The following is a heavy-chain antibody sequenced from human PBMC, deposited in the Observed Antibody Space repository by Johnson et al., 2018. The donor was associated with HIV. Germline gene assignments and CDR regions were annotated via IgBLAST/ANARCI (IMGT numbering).Heavy chain of an antibody. Sequence: QVQLVESGGGVVQPGTSLRLSCVASGFTFSNHAFSWVRQAPGKGLAWVAVMSYDGTAENHAASVRGRVTLSRDNSKRTLYLQMISLRSEDTAVYYCARAGYSREWYGDCADLWGQGTRVTVSS. CDR2: MSYDGTAE. J-gene: IGHJ3*01. CDR3: ARAGYSREWYGDCADL. CDR1: GFTFSNHA. V-gene: IGHV3-30-3*01. D-gene: IGHD6-19*01.